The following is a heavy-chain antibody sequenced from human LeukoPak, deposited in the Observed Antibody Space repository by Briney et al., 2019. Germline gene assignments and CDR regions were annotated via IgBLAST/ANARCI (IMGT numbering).Heavy chain of an antibody. CDR2: ISSSGSTI. V-gene: IGHV3-48*03. Sequence: GGSLRLSCAASGFTFSSYEMNWVRQAPGKGLEWVSYISSSGSTIYCADSVKGRFTISRDNAKNSLYLQMNSLRAEDTAVYYCATVDHYYDSSGYYPVGAFDIWGQGTMVTVSS. CDR1: GFTFSSYE. D-gene: IGHD3-22*01. J-gene: IGHJ3*02. CDR3: ATVDHYYDSSGYYPVGAFDI.